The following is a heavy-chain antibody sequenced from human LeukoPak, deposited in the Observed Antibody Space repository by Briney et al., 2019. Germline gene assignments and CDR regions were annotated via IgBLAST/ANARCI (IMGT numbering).Heavy chain of an antibody. CDR3: ARDGNSFDI. V-gene: IGHV3-48*01. D-gene: IGHD2/OR15-2a*01. CDR2: ITSSSTPM. Sequence: GGSLRLSCAASGFTFSTYSMNWVRQAQGKGLEWVSYITSSSTPMYYADSVKGRFTISRDNANNSLYLQMNSLRAEDTAVYYCARDGNSFDIWGQGTMVTVSS. J-gene: IGHJ3*02. CDR1: GFTFSTYS.